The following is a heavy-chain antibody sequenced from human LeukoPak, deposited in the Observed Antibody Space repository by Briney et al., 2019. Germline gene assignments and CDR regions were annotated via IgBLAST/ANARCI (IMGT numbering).Heavy chain of an antibody. CDR1: GFTFSSYS. D-gene: IGHD2-21*02. J-gene: IGHJ4*02. CDR2: ISSSSNTI. Sequence: GSLRLSCAASGFTFSSYSMNWVRQAPGKGLEWVSYISSSSNTIYYADSVKGRFTISRGNAKNSLFLQMNSLRDEDTSVYYCARAVTVVTRGGLVFDYWGQGTLVTVSS. CDR3: ARAVTVVTRGGLVFDY. V-gene: IGHV3-48*02.